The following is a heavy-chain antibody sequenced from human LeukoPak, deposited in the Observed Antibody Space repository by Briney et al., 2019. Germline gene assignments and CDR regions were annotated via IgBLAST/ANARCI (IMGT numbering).Heavy chain of an antibody. Sequence: GGSLRLSCAAAGFTFSSCTMNWLRQAPGKGLEWVSYITGSSGTTYYAASVKGRFIISRDNAKNSLYLQINNLTAEDTAVYYCPRVMGSYGGSAYWGQGTLVTVSS. V-gene: IGHV3-48*04. J-gene: IGHJ4*02. CDR2: ITGSSGTT. CDR3: PRVMGSYGGSAY. CDR1: GFTFSSCT. D-gene: IGHD4-23*01.